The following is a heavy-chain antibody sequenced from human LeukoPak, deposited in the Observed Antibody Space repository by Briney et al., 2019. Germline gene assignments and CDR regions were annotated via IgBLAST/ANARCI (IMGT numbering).Heavy chain of an antibody. V-gene: IGHV1-69*13. D-gene: IGHD2-21*02. J-gene: IGHJ4*02. Sequence: SVTLSCNASGGSFSNFMINWERQAPGPGLEWMGGIILILHTPNYSQKFQGRITISADESTSTAYMELSSLRSDATAVYYCGRPRYCSGGDCHNNFYYWGQGTLVSVSS. CDR1: GGSFSNFM. CDR3: GRPRYCSGGDCHNNFYY. CDR2: IILILHTP.